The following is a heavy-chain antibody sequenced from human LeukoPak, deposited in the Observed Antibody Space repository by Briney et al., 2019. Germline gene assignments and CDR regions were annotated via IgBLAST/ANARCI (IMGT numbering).Heavy chain of an antibody. Sequence: PSETLSLTCTVSGASISSGSYYWSWIRQPAGKGLEWIGRIYNTGSTSYNPSLKSRVTISVDTSKNQFSLKLSSVTAADTAVYYCARRRFFDAFDIWGQGTMVTVSS. V-gene: IGHV4-61*02. J-gene: IGHJ3*02. CDR3: ARRRFFDAFDI. CDR2: IYNTGST. CDR1: GASISSGSYY. D-gene: IGHD3-3*01.